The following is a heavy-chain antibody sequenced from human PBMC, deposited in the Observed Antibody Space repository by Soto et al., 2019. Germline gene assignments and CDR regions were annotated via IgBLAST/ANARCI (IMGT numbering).Heavy chain of an antibody. V-gene: IGHV4-59*01. CDR3: ARAAPTDTYYYAMDV. J-gene: IGHJ6*02. Sequence: PSGKRLEWIGYIYYSGSTNYNPSLKSRVTISVDTSKNQFSLKLSSVTAADTAVYYFARAAPTDTYYYAMDVWGQGTTLP. CDR2: IYYSGST. D-gene: IGHD6-13*01.